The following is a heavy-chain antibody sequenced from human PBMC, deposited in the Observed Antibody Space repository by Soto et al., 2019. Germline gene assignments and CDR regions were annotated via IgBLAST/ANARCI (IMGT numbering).Heavy chain of an antibody. CDR1: GFSLSTSGVG. CDR2: IYWDDDK. D-gene: IGHD2-21*02. CDR3: IQSRCGGDCLQSYASHYYYGMDV. V-gene: IGHV2-5*02. Sequence: QITLKESGPTLVKPTQTLTLTCTFSGFSLSTSGVGVGWIRQPPGKALEWLALIYWDDDKRYSPSLRSRLTISXDXSXNXVVLTMTNMDPVDTATYYCIQSRCGGDCLQSYASHYYYGMDVWGQGTTVTVSS. J-gene: IGHJ6*02.